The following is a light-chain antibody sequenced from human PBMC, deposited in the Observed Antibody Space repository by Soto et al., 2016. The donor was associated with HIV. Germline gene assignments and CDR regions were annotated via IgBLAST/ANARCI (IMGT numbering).Light chain of an antibody. CDR1: QSISNF. V-gene: IGKV1-39*01. CDR2: TAS. J-gene: IGKJ2*01. CDR3: QQSDTPPYT. Sequence: DIQMTQSPSSLSASVGDRVTITCRASQSISNFINWYQQKPGKAPKLLIYTASSLQSGVPSRFSGSGSGTDFTLTISSLQPEDFATYFCQQSDTPPYTFGQGTKVQIK.